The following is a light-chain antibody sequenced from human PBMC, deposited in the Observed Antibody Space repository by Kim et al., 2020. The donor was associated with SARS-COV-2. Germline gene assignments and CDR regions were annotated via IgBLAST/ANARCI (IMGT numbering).Light chain of an antibody. J-gene: IGLJ1*01. CDR2: QHF. CDR1: NLGEKY. V-gene: IGLV3-1*01. CDR3: QAWDTSSAHV. Sequence: SYELTQPPSVSVSPGQTASITCSGYNLGEKYVSXYQQKPGQSPVLVIYQHFRRPSGIPARFSGSNSGNTATLTISGTQSMDEADYYCQAWDTSSAHVFGT.